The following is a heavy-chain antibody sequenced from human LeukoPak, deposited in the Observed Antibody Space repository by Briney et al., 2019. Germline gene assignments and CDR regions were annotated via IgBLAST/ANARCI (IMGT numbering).Heavy chain of an antibody. V-gene: IGHV3-9*01. CDR2: ISWNSGSI. D-gene: IGHD2-8*01. CDR1: GFTFDDYA. CDR3: AKDGGGYCTNGVCLGGMDV. J-gene: IGHJ6*02. Sequence: TGGSLRLSCAASGFTFDDYAMHWVRQAPGKGLEWVLGISWNSGSIGYADSVKGRFTISRDNAKNSLYLQMNSLRAEDTALYYCAKDGGGYCTNGVCLGGMDVWGQGTTVTVSS.